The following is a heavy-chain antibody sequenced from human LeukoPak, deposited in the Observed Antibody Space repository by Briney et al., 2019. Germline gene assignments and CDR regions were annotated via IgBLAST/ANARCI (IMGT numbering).Heavy chain of an antibody. Sequence: SVKVSCKASGGTFSSYAISWVRQAPGQGLEWMGGIIPIFGTANYAQKFQGRVTITADESTSTAYMELSSLRSEDTAVYYCARAPYDISGQDAFDIWGQGTMVTVSS. J-gene: IGHJ3*02. D-gene: IGHD3-22*01. CDR3: ARAPYDISGQDAFDI. V-gene: IGHV1-69*13. CDR1: GGTFSSYA. CDR2: IIPIFGTA.